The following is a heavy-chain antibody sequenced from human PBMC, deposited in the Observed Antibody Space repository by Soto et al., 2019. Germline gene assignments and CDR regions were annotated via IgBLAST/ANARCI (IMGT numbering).Heavy chain of an antibody. CDR1: GFTFSSYA. Sequence: QVQLVESGGGVVQPGRSLRVACAPSGFTFSSYAMQWVRQAPGKGLEWVGVISSDGSNKYYADSVKGRFTISRDNSKNMLYLQMNSLRAEESAVYYCAKDAAAAGTFDYWGHGTLVTVSS. J-gene: IGHJ4*01. V-gene: IGHV3-30*18. D-gene: IGHD6-13*01. CDR2: ISSDGSNK. CDR3: AKDAAAAGTFDY.